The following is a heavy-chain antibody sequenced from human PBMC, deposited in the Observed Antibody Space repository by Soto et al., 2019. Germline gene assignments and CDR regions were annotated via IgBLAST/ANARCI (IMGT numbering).Heavy chain of an antibody. CDR2: IYYSGST. J-gene: IGHJ4*02. CDR1: GGSISSYY. D-gene: IGHD1-26*01. CDR3: ARDSGDY. V-gene: IGHV4-59*01. Sequence: QVQLQESGPGLVKPSETLSLTCTVSGGSISSYYWSWIRQPPGKGLEWIGYIYYSGSTNYNPSLKSRVTISVDTSKNQFSLKLSSVTAADTAVYYCARDSGDYWGQGTLGTVSS.